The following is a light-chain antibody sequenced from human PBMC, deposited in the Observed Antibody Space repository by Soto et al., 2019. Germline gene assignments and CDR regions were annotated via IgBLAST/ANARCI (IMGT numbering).Light chain of an antibody. J-gene: IGKJ5*01. V-gene: IGKV3-11*01. CDR2: DAS. Sequence: EIVLTQSPATLSLSPGERATLSCRASQSVSSYLAWYQQKPGQAPSLLIYDASNRATVIPAMFSGSGSGTDFTLTISSLEPEDFAVYYCQQRSNWPPSITFGQGTRLEIK. CDR3: QQRSNWPPSIT. CDR1: QSVSSY.